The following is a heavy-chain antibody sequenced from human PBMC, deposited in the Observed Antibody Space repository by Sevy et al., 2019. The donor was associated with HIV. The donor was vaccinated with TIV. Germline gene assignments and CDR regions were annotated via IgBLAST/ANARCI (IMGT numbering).Heavy chain of an antibody. V-gene: IGHV4-4*02. D-gene: IGHD3-22*01. J-gene: IGHJ5*02. Sequence: SETLSLTCAVSGGSISSNNWWSWVRQPPGKGLEWIGEIYHSGSTNYNPSLKSRVTISVDRSKNQFSLKLTSVTAADTALYYCARGGPIHYYDTRGVWFDPRGQGTLVTVSS. CDR3: ARGGPIHYYDTRGVWFDP. CDR2: IYHSGST. CDR1: GGSISSNNW.